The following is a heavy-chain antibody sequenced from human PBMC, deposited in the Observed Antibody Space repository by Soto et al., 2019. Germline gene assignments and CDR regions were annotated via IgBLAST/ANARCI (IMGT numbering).Heavy chain of an antibody. CDR2: IYYSGST. Sequence: SETLSLTXTVSGGSISSYYWSWIRQPPGKGLEWIGYIYYSGSTNYNPSLKSRVTISVDTSKNQFSLKLSSVTAADTAVYYCARLKYSSGWYTNFDYWGQGTLVTVS. D-gene: IGHD6-19*01. CDR3: ARLKYSSGWYTNFDY. V-gene: IGHV4-59*08. J-gene: IGHJ4*02. CDR1: GGSISSYY.